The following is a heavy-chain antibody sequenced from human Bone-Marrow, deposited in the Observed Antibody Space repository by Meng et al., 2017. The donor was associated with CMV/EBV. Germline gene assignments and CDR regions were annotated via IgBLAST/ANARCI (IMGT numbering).Heavy chain of an antibody. D-gene: IGHD6-13*01. CDR3: TRGSSSGNYYGMDV. Sequence: GESLKISCAASGFTFSGSTIHWVRQGSGKGLEWVGRIRSRTSNYATGYAASVKGRFTISRDDSKNTAYLEMNSLKTEDTAVYYCTRGSSSGNYYGMDVWGQGTMVTVSS. V-gene: IGHV3-73*01. J-gene: IGHJ6*02. CDR2: IRSRTSNYAT. CDR1: GFTFSGST.